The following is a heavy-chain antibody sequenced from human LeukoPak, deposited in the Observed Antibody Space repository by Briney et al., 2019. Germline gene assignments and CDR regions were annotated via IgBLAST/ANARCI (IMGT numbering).Heavy chain of an antibody. D-gene: IGHD3-10*01. CDR3: ARAQRDYWSGSPTNYYYYYGMDV. Sequence: PSETLSLTCTVSGGSISSYYWSWIRQPPGKGLEWIGYIYYSGSTNYNPSLKSRVTISVDTSKNQFSLKLSSVTAADTAVYYCARAQRDYWSGSPTNYYYYYGMDVWGQGTTVTVSS. V-gene: IGHV4-59*01. J-gene: IGHJ6*02. CDR2: IYYSGST. CDR1: GGSISSYY.